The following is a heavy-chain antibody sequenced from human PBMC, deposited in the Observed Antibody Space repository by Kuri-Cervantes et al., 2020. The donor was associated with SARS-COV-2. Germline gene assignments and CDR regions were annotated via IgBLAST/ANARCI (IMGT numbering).Heavy chain of an antibody. CDR1: GGSISSSSYY. J-gene: IGHJ5*02. V-gene: IGHV4-39*07. D-gene: IGHD3-3*01. CDR3: ARRFLEWFHPPRGWFDP. Sequence: ESLKISCTVSGGSISSSSYYWGWIRQPPGKGLEWIGSIYYSGSTYYNPSLKSRVTISVDTSKNQFSLKLSSVTAADTAVYYCARRFLEWFHPPRGWFDPWGQGTLVTVSS. CDR2: IYYSGST.